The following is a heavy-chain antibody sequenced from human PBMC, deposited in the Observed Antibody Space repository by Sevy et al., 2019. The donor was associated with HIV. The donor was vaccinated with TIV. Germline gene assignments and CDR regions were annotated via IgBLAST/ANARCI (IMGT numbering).Heavy chain of an antibody. CDR3: AKDGGRNWDQFFFDY. J-gene: IGHJ4*02. CDR2: ISGTGGST. D-gene: IGHD7-27*01. CDR1: GFTFSSLG. Sequence: GGSLRLSCEASGFTFSSLGMSWVRQAPGKGLEWVSGISGTGGSTYYAASVKGRFTISRDNSKNTLYIHMISLRAEDTAVYYCAKDGGRNWDQFFFDYWGQGTLVTVSS. V-gene: IGHV3-23*01.